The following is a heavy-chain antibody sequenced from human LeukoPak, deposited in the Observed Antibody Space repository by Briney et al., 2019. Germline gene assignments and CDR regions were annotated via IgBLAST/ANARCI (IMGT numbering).Heavy chain of an antibody. D-gene: IGHD3-16*01. V-gene: IGHV1-69*13. CDR2: IIPMLGTT. J-gene: IGHJ5*02. Sequence: SVKVSCKSSGGTFSSYAIHWVRQAPGQGLEWMGGIIPMLGTTDYAQKFQGRVTITADEATTAAYMELSSLRSEDTAVYYCARVGGFDWFDPWGQGTLVTVSS. CDR1: GGTFSSYA. CDR3: ARVGGFDWFDP.